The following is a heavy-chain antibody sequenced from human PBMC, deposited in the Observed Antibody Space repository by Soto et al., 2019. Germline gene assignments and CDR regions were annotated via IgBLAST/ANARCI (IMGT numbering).Heavy chain of an antibody. V-gene: IGHV4-34*01. J-gene: IGHJ4*02. Sequence: QVQLQQWGAGRLKPSETLSLTCAVYGGSFSGCYRSWIRQPPGKGVGWIGGINHNGSTNYNPSLKSRVTISVDTSKNQFSLKLSSVTAADTAVYYCARSTLTYYDFWSGYRPNYFDYWGQGTLVTVSS. CDR2: INHNGST. D-gene: IGHD3-3*01. CDR3: ARSTLTYYDFWSGYRPNYFDY. CDR1: GGSFSGCY.